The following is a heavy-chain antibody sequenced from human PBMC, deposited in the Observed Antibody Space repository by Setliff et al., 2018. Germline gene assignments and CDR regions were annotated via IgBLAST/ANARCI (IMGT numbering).Heavy chain of an antibody. V-gene: IGHV3-64*02. CDR3: ARDDYNYGYNS. CDR1: GFTFSGYA. D-gene: IGHD5-18*01. Sequence: GGSLRLSCAASGFTFSGYAMHWVRQAPGKGLEYVSAISSNGGSTYYADSVKGRFTISRDNSKNTLYLQMGSLRAEDMAVYYCARDDYNYGYNSWGQGTLVTVSS. J-gene: IGHJ4*02. CDR2: ISSNGGST.